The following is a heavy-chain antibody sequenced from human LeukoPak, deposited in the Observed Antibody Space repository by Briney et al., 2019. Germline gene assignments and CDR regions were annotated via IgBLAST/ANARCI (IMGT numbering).Heavy chain of an antibody. D-gene: IGHD5-12*01. CDR1: EFTFSSYA. Sequence: PGRSLRLSCAASEFTFSSYAMHWVRQAPGKGLEWVAVISSDGSNKYYADSVKGRFTISRDNSKSTLYLQMDSLRAEDTAVYFCAKEKGPRLPFDYWGQGTLVTVSS. V-gene: IGHV3-30-3*01. J-gene: IGHJ4*02. CDR2: ISSDGSNK. CDR3: AKEKGPRLPFDY.